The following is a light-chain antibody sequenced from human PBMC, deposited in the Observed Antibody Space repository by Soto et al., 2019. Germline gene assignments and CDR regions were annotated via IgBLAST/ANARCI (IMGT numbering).Light chain of an antibody. CDR3: QPPGT. CDR2: DAS. V-gene: IGKV1-13*02. Sequence: AIQLTHSPSSLSASVGDRVTITCRASQGIRSALAWYQQKPGKAPKLLIYDASSLESGVPSRFSGSGSGTDFTLTSTSLQSEYFASYYCQPPGTFGQGTTLEIK. J-gene: IGKJ2*02. CDR1: QGIRSA.